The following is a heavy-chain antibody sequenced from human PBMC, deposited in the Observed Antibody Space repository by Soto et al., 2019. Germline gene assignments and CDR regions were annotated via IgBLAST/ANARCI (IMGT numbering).Heavy chain of an antibody. V-gene: IGHV4-34*01. D-gene: IGHD3-22*01. J-gene: IGHJ4*02. Sequence: QVQLQQWGAGLLKPSETLSLTCAVYGGSFSGYYWSWIRQPPGKGLEWIGEINHSGSTNYNPSLKSRVTISVDTSKNQVSLELSSVTAADTAVYYCARGHSYDSRSDYWGQGTLVTGSS. CDR1: GGSFSGYY. CDR3: ARGHSYDSRSDY. CDR2: INHSGST.